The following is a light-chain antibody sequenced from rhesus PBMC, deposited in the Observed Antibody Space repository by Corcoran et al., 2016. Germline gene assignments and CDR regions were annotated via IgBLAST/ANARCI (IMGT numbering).Light chain of an antibody. CDR3: QQDNRSPPT. J-gene: IGKJ1*01. CDR1: QRIRSW. CDR2: KAS. Sequence: IQMTQSPSSLSASVGDTVTITCRASQRIRSWLAWYQPNPGKAPKVLIYKASGVKSGVPSRFSVRGSGTDCTLTISSRESEDFATYYCQQDNRSPPTFGQGTKVESK. V-gene: IGKV1-22*01.